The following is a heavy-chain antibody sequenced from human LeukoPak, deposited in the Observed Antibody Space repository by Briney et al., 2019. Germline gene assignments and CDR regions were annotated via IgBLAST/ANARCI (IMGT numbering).Heavy chain of an antibody. J-gene: IGHJ4*02. Sequence: ASVKVSCKASGYTFTSYGISWVRQAPGQGLEWMGWISAYNGNTNYAQKLQGRVTMTTDTSTSTAYMELRSLRSDDTVVYYCARARGSGWYELKDYWGQGTLVTVSS. V-gene: IGHV1-18*01. CDR3: ARARGSGWYELKDY. CDR2: ISAYNGNT. D-gene: IGHD6-19*01. CDR1: GYTFTSYG.